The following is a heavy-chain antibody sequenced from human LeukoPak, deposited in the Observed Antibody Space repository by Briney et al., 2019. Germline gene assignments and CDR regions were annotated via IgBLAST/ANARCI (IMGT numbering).Heavy chain of an antibody. V-gene: IGHV3-11*04. CDR2: VTSSGGHM. J-gene: IGHJ6*03. CDR3: ARDGPRGSYYGYYYYYMDV. CDR1: GFIFSDYY. Sequence: PGGSLRLSCAASGFIFSDYYMTWIRQAPGKGLEWVSYVTSSGGHMYYADSVKGRFTISRDNAKNSLYLQMNSLRAEDTAVYYCARDGPRGSYYGYYYYYMDVWGKGTTVTVSS. D-gene: IGHD1-26*01.